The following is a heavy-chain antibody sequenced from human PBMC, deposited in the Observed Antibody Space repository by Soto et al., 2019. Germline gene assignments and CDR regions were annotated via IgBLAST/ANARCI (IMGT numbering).Heavy chain of an antibody. D-gene: IGHD3-22*01. CDR2: ISANSATT. Sequence: GGTLRLSCVASGITFNNFAMTWVRLAPGKGLEWVSSISANSATTYYADSVKGRFIISRDNTKSTVYLHMSGLSAEDTALYYCANVIGRSFGHGYLIDFWAQGTQVTGSS. CDR1: GITFNNFA. V-gene: IGHV3-23*01. J-gene: IGHJ4*02. CDR3: ANVIGRSFGHGYLIDF.